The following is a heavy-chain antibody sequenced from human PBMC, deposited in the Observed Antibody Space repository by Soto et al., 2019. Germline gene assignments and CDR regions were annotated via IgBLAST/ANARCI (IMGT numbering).Heavy chain of an antibody. CDR1: GFTFTSYA. J-gene: IGHJ4*02. V-gene: IGHV1-18*01. CDR2: ISAYNDNT. CDR3: ARGGFGEFVSSFDY. Sequence: QVQLVQSGAEVKKPGASVKVSCRASGFTFTSYAISWVRQAPGQGLEWMGWISAYNDNTNYAQKLQGSVTMTTDTSTSTAYMELRSLRSDDTAVYYCARGGFGEFVSSFDYWGQGTLVTGSS. D-gene: IGHD3-10*01.